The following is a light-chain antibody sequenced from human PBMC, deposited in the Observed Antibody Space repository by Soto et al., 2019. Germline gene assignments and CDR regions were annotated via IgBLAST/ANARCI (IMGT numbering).Light chain of an antibody. CDR2: GAS. Sequence: IVLTQSPGSLSLSPLERVSRSFMGSQRVGSNYLAWFQQKPGQTPRLLISGASTRATGIPDRFSGSGSGTDFTLTISRLEPEDFAVYYCQQRYNWPPITFGQGTRLEIK. CDR3: QQRYNWPPIT. V-gene: IGKV3D-20*02. J-gene: IGKJ5*01. CDR1: QRVGSNY.